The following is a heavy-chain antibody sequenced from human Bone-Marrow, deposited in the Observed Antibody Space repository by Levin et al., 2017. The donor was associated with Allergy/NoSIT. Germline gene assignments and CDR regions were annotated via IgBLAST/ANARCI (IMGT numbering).Heavy chain of an antibody. D-gene: IGHD3-22*01. CDR3: ARGEEGIRYYYDSSGYYWWWFDP. V-gene: IGHV4-34*01. Sequence: PGGSLRLSCAVYGGSFSGYYWSWIRQPPGKGLEWIGEINHSGSTNYNPSLKSRVTISVDTSKNQFSLKLSSVTAADTAVYYCARGEEGIRYYYDSSGYYWWWFDPWGQGTLVTVSS. CDR2: INHSGST. CDR1: GGSFSGYY. J-gene: IGHJ5*02.